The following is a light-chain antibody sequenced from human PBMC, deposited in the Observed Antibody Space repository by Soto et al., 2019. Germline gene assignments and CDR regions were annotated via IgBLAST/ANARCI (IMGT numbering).Light chain of an antibody. CDR3: SSYAGRNNWV. CDR1: SSDVGGYNY. CDR2: GVT. J-gene: IGLJ3*02. Sequence: QSALTQPPSASGSPGQSVTISCTGTSSDVGGYNYVSWYQQHPGKAPKLMIYGVTKRPSGVPDRFSGSKSGNTASLTVSGLQAEDEADYYCSSYAGRNNWVFGGGTKLTVL. V-gene: IGLV2-8*01.